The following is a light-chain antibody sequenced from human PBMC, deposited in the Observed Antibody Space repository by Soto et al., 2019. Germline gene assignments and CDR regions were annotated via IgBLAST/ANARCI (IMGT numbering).Light chain of an antibody. CDR1: SSNIGSNF. V-gene: IGLV1-47*01. Sequence: QSVLTQPPSASGTPGQRVTISCSGSSSNIGSNFVYWYLQLPGTAPKLLIYRDNQRPSGVPDRFSGSKSGTSASLAISGLRSEDEADYYCASWDDSLYGVYVFGSGTKLTVL. CDR3: ASWDDSLYGVYV. CDR2: RDN. J-gene: IGLJ1*01.